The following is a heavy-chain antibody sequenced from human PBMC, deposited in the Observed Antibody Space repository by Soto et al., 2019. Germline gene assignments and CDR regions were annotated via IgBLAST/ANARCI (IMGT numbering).Heavy chain of an antibody. J-gene: IGHJ4*02. D-gene: IGHD2-8*02. CDR2: ISGGGDST. V-gene: IGHV3-23*01. Sequence: EVHLLESGGGLVQPGGSLRLSCAASGFTFSSYAMSWVRQAPGKGLEWVSGISGGGDSTYYADSVKGRFSISRDNSKNTLYLQMNSLRAEDTAVYSCAKDRYTTPWWGGFVYWGQGTLVTVSS. CDR1: GFTFSSYA. CDR3: AKDRYTTPWWGGFVY.